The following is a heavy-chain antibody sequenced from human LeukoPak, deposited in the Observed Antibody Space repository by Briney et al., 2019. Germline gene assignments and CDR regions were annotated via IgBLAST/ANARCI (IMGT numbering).Heavy chain of an antibody. J-gene: IGHJ4*02. CDR2: MSYDGSNT. D-gene: IGHD6-19*01. Sequence: GGSLRLYCAASGFTFSSYGMHWVRQAPGSGLELVAGMSYDGSNTYYADSVKGRFTISRDNSKNTVYLQMNRLRAEDTAVYYCAKGSSSGFYYFDYWGQGTLATVSS. CDR3: AKGSSSGFYYFDY. V-gene: IGHV3-30*18. CDR1: GFTFSSYG.